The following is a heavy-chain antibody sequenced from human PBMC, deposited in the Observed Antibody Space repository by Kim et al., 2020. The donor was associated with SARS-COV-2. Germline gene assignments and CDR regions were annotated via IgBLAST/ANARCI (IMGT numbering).Heavy chain of an antibody. CDR3: ARNPGAYFDL. Sequence: STIYYAASGKGRFTIARDNAKNALYLQMNSLRAEDTAVYDCARNPGAYFDLWGRGTLVTVSS. V-gene: IGHV3-48*01. D-gene: IGHD3-10*01. J-gene: IGHJ2*01. CDR2: STI.